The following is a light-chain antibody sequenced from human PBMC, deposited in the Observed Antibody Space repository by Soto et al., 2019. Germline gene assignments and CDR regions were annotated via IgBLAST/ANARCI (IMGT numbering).Light chain of an antibody. Sequence: DIVMTQSPDSLAVSLGERATINCKSSQSVLYSSNNKNYLAWYQQKPGRPPKLLIYWASTRESGVPDRFSGSGSETDFTLTIGSLQADDVAVYYCQQYYTIPWTFGQGTKVEIK. CDR1: QSVLYSSNNKNY. J-gene: IGKJ1*01. V-gene: IGKV4-1*01. CDR2: WAS. CDR3: QQYYTIPWT.